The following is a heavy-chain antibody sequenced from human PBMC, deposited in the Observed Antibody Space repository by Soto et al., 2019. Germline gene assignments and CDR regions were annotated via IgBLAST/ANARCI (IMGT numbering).Heavy chain of an antibody. CDR1: GFTFSTYG. J-gene: IGHJ6*02. CDR3: ARDNRKELWVEGLNPMDV. V-gene: IGHV1-18*01. CDR2: ISGYNGRT. Sequence: QIQLVQSGPDVKKPGASVKVSCKASGFTFSTYGLSWVRQAPGQGLEWMGWISGYNGRTNYAQKFRGRVTLTTDTSASTAYMELRSLRPDDTAMYYCARDNRKELWVEGLNPMDVWGQGTTVTVSS. D-gene: IGHD3-10*01.